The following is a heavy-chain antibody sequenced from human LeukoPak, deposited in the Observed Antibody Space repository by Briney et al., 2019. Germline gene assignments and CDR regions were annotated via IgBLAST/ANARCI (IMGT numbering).Heavy chain of an antibody. D-gene: IGHD6-13*01. CDR1: GFTFSNYG. CDR2: ISDSGGST. J-gene: IGHJ4*02. CDR3: ARDRGGSSWYSLDY. V-gene: IGHV3-23*01. Sequence: GGSLRLSCAASGFTFSNYGMSWVRQAPGKGLEWVSAISDSGGSTYYADSVKGRFTISRDNAKNSLYLQMNSLRAEDTAVYYCARDRGGSSWYSLDYWGQGTLVTVSS.